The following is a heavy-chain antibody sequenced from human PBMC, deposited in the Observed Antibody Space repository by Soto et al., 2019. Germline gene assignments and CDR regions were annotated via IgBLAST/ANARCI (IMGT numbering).Heavy chain of an antibody. D-gene: IGHD2-8*01. CDR1: GFTFSSYG. CDR2: IWYDGSNK. V-gene: IGHV3-33*01. J-gene: IGHJ6*03. CDR3: ARERVYCTDGVCYTGGYYYYYMDV. Sequence: QVQLVESGGGVVQPGRSLRLSCAASGFTFSSYGMHWVRQAPGKGLEWVAVIWYDGSNKYYADSVKGRFTISRDNSKNTRNLQRNSLRAEDTAVYYCARERVYCTDGVCYTGGYYYYYMDVWGKGTTVTVSS.